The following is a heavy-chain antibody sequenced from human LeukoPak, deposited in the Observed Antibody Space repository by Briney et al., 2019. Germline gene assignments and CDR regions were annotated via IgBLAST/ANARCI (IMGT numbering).Heavy chain of an antibody. CDR3: GREEPVAATWGVH. V-gene: IGHV3-7*04. CDR1: GFTLRSYW. D-gene: IGHD6-19*01. Sequence: PGGSLRLSCAASGFTLRSYWMSWVRQAPGKGLEWVANIKQDGSETYYVDSVKGRFTISRDNAKNFLYLQMNSLRAEDTAVYYCGREEPVAATWGVHWGRGPRVTVSS. CDR2: IKQDGSET. J-gene: IGHJ4*02.